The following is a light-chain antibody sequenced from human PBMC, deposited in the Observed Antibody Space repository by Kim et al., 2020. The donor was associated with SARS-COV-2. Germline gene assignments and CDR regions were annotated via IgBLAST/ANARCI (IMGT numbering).Light chain of an antibody. CDR1: SSNIGSNT. CDR2: YDK. CDR3: AAWDDIQSGPV. J-gene: IGLJ2*01. Sequence: QSVLTQPPSASGAPGQTLTTSCSGSSSNIGSNTASWYQQVPGTAPKLLIYYDKERPSGVPDRFSGSKSGTSASLAITGLQSGDEADYYCAAWDDIQSGPVFGGGTQLTVL. V-gene: IGLV1-44*01.